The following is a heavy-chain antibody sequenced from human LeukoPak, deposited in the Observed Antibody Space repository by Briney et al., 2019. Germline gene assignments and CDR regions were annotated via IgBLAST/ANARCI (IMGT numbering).Heavy chain of an antibody. CDR3: ALTPRVY. J-gene: IGHJ4*02. CDR2: ISGSGGST. Sequence: GGSLRLSCAASGFTFSSYAMSWVRQAPGKGLEWVSGISGSGGSTYYADSAKGRFTISRDNSKNTLYLQMNSLKVEDTAVYYCALTPRVYWGQGTLVTVSS. V-gene: IGHV3-23*01. CDR1: GFTFSSYA.